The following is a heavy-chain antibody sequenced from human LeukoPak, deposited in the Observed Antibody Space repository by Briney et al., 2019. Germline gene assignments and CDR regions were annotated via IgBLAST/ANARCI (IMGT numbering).Heavy chain of an antibody. Sequence: SQTLSLTCTVSGGSISSGSYYWSWIRQPAGKGLEWIGRIYTSGSTNYNPSLKSRVTISVDTSKNQFSLKLSSVTAADTAVYYCARDQVQSGLQYTHWFDTWGQRTLVTVSS. V-gene: IGHV4-61*02. CDR1: GGSISSGSYY. J-gene: IGHJ5*02. CDR3: ARDQVQSGLQYTHWFDT. D-gene: IGHD4-11*01. CDR2: IYTSGST.